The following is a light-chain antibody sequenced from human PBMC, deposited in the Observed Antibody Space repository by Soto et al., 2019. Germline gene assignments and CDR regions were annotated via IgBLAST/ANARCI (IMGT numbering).Light chain of an antibody. CDR3: QQYTKSPLT. CDR2: GAN. Sequence: EIVLTQSPGTLSLSPGERATLSCRASQSLTRNYLAWYQQKVGQAPRXXIYGANTRAAGIPDRFSGSGSGTDLTITISRLEPEDCEVYDCQQYTKSPLTFGGGTKVDIK. CDR1: QSLTRNY. J-gene: IGKJ4*01. V-gene: IGKV3-20*01.